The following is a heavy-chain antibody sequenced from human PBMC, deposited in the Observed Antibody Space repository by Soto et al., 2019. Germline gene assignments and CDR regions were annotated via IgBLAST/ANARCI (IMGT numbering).Heavy chain of an antibody. J-gene: IGHJ6*03. Sequence: GGSLRVSCAASGFTFSSYWMSWVRQAPGKGLEWVANIKQDGSEKYYVDSVKGRFTISRDNAKNSLYLQMNSLRAEDTAVYYCARDLYWGHNWYYYMDVWGKGTTVTVSS. V-gene: IGHV3-7*01. CDR1: GFTFSSYW. CDR2: IKQDGSEK. CDR3: ARDLYWGHNWYYYMDV. D-gene: IGHD1-20*01.